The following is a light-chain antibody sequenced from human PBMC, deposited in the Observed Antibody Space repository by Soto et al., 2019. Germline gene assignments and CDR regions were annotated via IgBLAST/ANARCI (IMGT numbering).Light chain of an antibody. CDR1: SSNIGSTT. Sequence: QSVLTQPPSASGAPGQGVTISCSGTSSNIGSTTVNWYQQVPGTAPKLLIHSNSQRPSGVPDRFSGSRSGTSASLAISGLQAEDEADYYCCSYAGSYTHVFGTGTKVTVL. CDR2: SNS. V-gene: IGLV1-44*01. J-gene: IGLJ1*01. CDR3: CSYAGSYTHV.